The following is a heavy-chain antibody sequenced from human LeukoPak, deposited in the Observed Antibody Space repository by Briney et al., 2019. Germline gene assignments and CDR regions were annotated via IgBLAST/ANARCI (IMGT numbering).Heavy chain of an antibody. V-gene: IGHV4-4*02. D-gene: IGHD2-2*03. Sequence: SETLSLTCAVSGGSISSSNWWSWVRQPPGKGLEWIGEIYHSGSTNYNPSLKSRVTMSVDTSKNRFSLKLSSVTAADTAVYYCARHRGYCSSTSCSYNWFDPWGQGTLVTVSS. CDR2: IYHSGST. CDR3: ARHRGYCSSTSCSYNWFDP. CDR1: GGSISSSNW. J-gene: IGHJ5*02.